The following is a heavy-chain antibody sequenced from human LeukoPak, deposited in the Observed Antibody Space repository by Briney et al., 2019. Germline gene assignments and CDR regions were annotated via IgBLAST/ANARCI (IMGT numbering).Heavy chain of an antibody. J-gene: IGHJ3*02. Sequence: PGGSLRLSCAASGFTFSSYSMNWVRQAPGKGLEWVSSISSSSSYIYYADSVKGRFTISRDNAKNSLYLQMNSLRAEDTAVYYCASPLRYDSSGYPLHAFDIWGQGTMVTVSS. V-gene: IGHV3-21*01. CDR1: GFTFSSYS. D-gene: IGHD3-22*01. CDR3: ASPLRYDSSGYPLHAFDI. CDR2: ISSSSSYI.